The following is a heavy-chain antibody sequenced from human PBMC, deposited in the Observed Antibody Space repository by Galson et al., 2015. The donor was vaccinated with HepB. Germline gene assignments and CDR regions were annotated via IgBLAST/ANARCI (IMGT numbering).Heavy chain of an antibody. Sequence: SLRLSCAASGFTFSSYGMHWVRQAPGKGLEWVAVISYDGSNKYYADSVKGRFTISRDNSKNTLYLQMNSPRAEDTAVYYCAKDLVPSSSWYEANYFDYWGQGTLVTVSS. CDR3: AKDLVPSSSWYEANYFDY. CDR2: ISYDGSNK. D-gene: IGHD6-13*01. V-gene: IGHV3-30*18. CDR1: GFTFSSYG. J-gene: IGHJ4*02.